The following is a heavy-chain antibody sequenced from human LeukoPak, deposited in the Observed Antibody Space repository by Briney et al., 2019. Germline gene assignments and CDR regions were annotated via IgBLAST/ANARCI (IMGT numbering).Heavy chain of an antibody. D-gene: IGHD3-22*01. CDR3: ARGDYYDNVYFDY. J-gene: IGHJ4*02. CDR2: IYSGGST. V-gene: IGHV3-53*01. Sequence: PGGSLRLSCAASGFTVSSNYMSWVRQAPGKGLEWVSVIYSGGSTYYADSVKGRFTISRDNSKNTLYLQMNSLRAEDTAVYYCARGDYYDNVYFDYWGQGTLVTASS. CDR1: GFTVSSNY.